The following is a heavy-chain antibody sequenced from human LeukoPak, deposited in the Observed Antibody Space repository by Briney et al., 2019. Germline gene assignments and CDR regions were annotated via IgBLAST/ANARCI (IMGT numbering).Heavy chain of an antibody. CDR3: ARGQPAHYDPQGAFDI. Sequence: GASVKVSCKASGYSFTSYGITWVRQAPGQGLEWMGWISAYNGNTNYAQKLQGRVTMTTDTSTSTAYMELRSLRSEDTAVYYCARGQPAHYDPQGAFDIWGQGTMVTVSS. V-gene: IGHV1-18*01. J-gene: IGHJ3*02. D-gene: IGHD3-22*01. CDR2: ISAYNGNT. CDR1: GYSFTSYG.